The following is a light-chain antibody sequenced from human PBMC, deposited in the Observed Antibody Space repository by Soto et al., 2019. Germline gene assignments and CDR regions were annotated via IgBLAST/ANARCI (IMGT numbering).Light chain of an antibody. V-gene: IGKV3-20*01. CDR3: QQYGSSPGWT. J-gene: IGKJ1*01. Sequence: EVVMTQSPGTLSLSPGERATISCRASQSVSSTHLAWYQQKSGQAPRLLLYGASSRATGIPERFSGSGSGTDFTITINRLEPEDFAVYYCQQYGSSPGWTCGHGNKVDIK. CDR2: GAS. CDR1: QSVSSTH.